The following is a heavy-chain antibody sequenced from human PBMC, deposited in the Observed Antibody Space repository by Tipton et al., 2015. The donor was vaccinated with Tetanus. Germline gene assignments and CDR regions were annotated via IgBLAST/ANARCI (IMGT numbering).Heavy chain of an antibody. CDR2: ISNSGST. Sequence: LRLSCTVSGGSISSDGAYWSWIRQHPGEGLEWIGYISNSGSTYYNPSLKSRVTISVDTSQKQISLKVNSVTAADTAVYYCARSIPAGPVWPYEHWGQGTLVTVPS. V-gene: IGHV4-31*03. D-gene: IGHD2-21*01. CDR3: ARSIPAGPVWPYEH. J-gene: IGHJ4*02. CDR1: GGSISSDGAY.